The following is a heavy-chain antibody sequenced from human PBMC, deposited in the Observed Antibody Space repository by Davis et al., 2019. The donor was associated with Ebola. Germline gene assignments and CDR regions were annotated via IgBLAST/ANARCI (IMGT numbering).Heavy chain of an antibody. V-gene: IGHV1-24*01. CDR2: FEPEDGET. CDR1: GYTLTELP. J-gene: IGHJ6*02. CDR3: ATKGVSRQLPDYYYYGLDV. Sequence: ASVKVSCKVSGYTLTELPIHWVRQAPGKGLEWMGGFEPEDGETVYAQRLQGRVTMTEDTSTDTAYMALSSLRSEDTAVYYCATKGVSRQLPDYYYYGLDVWGQGTTVTVSS. D-gene: IGHD1-1*01.